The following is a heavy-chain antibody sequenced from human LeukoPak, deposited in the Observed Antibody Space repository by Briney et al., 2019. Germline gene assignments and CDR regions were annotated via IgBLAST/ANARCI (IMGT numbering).Heavy chain of an antibody. D-gene: IGHD2-2*01. J-gene: IGHJ4*02. Sequence: SETLSLTCTVSGGSISSSGYYWGWIRQPPGKGLEWIGNIYYSGSTYYNPSLKSRVTISVDTSKNHFSLKLNSVTAAETALYSCARLGYCSSASCGPLDYWGQGTLVTVSS. CDR1: GGSISSSGYY. CDR2: IYYSGST. CDR3: ARLGYCSSASCGPLDY. V-gene: IGHV4-39*02.